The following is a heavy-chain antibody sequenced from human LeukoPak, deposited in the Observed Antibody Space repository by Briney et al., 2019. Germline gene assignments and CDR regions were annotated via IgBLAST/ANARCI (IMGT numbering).Heavy chain of an antibody. Sequence: SGPTLVNPTQTLTLTCTFSGFSLSTSGVGVGWIRQPPGKALEWLALIYWDDDKRSSPSLKSRLTITKDTSKNQVVLTMTNMAPVDTATYYCAHSLGYCSGGSCPNWFDPWGQGTLVTVSS. D-gene: IGHD2-15*01. J-gene: IGHJ5*02. CDR3: AHSLGYCSGGSCPNWFDP. CDR1: GFSLSTSGVG. CDR2: IYWDDDK. V-gene: IGHV2-5*02.